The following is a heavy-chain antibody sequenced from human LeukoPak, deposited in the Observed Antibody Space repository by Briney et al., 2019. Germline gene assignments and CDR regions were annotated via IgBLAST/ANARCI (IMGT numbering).Heavy chain of an antibody. CDR2: IKQDGSEK. CDR1: GFTFSSYW. D-gene: IGHD2-21*02. CDR3: ARSLGGGDYYFDY. Sequence: GGSLRLSCAASGFTFSSYWMSWVRQAPGKGLEWVANIKQDGSEKYYVDSVKGRFTISRDNAKNSLYLQMNSLRAEDTAVYYCARSLGGGDYYFDYWGQGTLVTASS. V-gene: IGHV3-7*01. J-gene: IGHJ4*02.